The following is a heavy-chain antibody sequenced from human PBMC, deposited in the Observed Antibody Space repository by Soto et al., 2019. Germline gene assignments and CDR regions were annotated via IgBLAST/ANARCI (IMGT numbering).Heavy chain of an antibody. J-gene: IGHJ5*02. Sequence: ASVKVSCKASGFTFTSSAMQWVRQARGQRLEWIGWIVVGSGNTNYAQKFQERVTITRDMSTSTAYMELSSLRSEDTAVYYCAALGITGTGVDPWGQGTLVTVSS. CDR3: AALGITGTGVDP. D-gene: IGHD1-7*01. V-gene: IGHV1-58*02. CDR2: IVVGSGNT. CDR1: GFTFTSSA.